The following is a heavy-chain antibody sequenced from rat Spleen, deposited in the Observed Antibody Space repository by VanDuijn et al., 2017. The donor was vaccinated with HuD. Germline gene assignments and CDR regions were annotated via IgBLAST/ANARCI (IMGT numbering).Heavy chain of an antibody. Sequence: EVQLVESGGGLVQPGRSLKLSCVASGFTFSNYWMTWIRQAPGKGLDWVASITHIGGNTYYPDSVKGRFSISRYDAKSTLYLQMNSLRSEDTATYYCTRENYYLDYWGQGVMVTVSS. CDR1: GFTFSNYW. J-gene: IGHJ2*01. V-gene: IGHV5-31*01. CDR2: ITHIGGNT. CDR3: TRENYYLDY.